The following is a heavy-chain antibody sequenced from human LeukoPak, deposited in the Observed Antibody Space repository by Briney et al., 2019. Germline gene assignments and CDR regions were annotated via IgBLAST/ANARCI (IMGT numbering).Heavy chain of an antibody. CDR3: AKDLGYCSSTSCYVGGHHWLDP. CDR2: VSSSDGRT. CDR1: GFSFSSYA. J-gene: IGHJ5*02. V-gene: IGHV3-23*01. D-gene: IGHD2-2*01. Sequence: GGSLRLSCAASGFSFSSYAMSWVRQAPRQGLGWVSAVSSSDGRTYYAGFVKGRFTISRDNSKNTLYLQMNSLRAEDTAVYYCAKDLGYCSSTSCYVGGHHWLDPWGQGTLVTVSS.